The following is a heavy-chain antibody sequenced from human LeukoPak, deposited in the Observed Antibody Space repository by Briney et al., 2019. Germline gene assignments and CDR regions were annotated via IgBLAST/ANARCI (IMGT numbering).Heavy chain of an antibody. J-gene: IGHJ3*02. D-gene: IGHD3-10*01. V-gene: IGHV3-21*01. CDR2: ISSSSSYI. CDR3: ARDYLVRGVVGAFDI. CDR1: GFTLSSYS. Sequence: GGSLRLSCAASGFTLSSYSMNWVRQAPGKGLEWVSSISSSSSYIYYADSVKGRFTISRDNAKNSLYLQMNSLRAEDTAVYYCARDYLVRGVVGAFDIWGQGTMVTVSS.